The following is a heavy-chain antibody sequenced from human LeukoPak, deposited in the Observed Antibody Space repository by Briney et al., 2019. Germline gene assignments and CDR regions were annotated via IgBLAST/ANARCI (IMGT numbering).Heavy chain of an antibody. V-gene: IGHV3-66*01. CDR3: AKAQPYSSGWYY. J-gene: IGHJ4*02. CDR2: IYSGGST. Sequence: GGSLRLSCAASGFTVSSNYMSWVRQAPGKGLEWVSVIYSGGSTYYADSVKGRFTISRDNSKNTLYLQMNSLRAEDTAVYYCAKAQPYSSGWYYWGQGTLVTVSS. D-gene: IGHD6-19*01. CDR1: GFTVSSNY.